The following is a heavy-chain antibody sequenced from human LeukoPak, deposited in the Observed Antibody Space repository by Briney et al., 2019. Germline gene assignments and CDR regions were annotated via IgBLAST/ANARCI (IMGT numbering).Heavy chain of an antibody. Sequence: GGSLRLPCAASGFTFSSYSMNWVRQAPGKGLEWVSYISSSSSTIYYADSVKGRFTISRDNAKNSLYLQMNSLRAEDTAVYYCARENYMDVWGKGTTVTVSS. J-gene: IGHJ6*03. V-gene: IGHV3-48*01. CDR1: GFTFSSYS. CDR2: ISSSSSTI. CDR3: ARENYMDV.